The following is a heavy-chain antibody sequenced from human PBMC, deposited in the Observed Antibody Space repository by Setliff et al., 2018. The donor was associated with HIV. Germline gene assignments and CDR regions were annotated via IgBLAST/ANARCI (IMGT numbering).Heavy chain of an antibody. J-gene: IGHJ4*02. CDR1: GATIHYHY. CDR2: VDYSGDT. CDR3: AKDRGEVPTAFFDY. D-gene: IGHD2-2*01. Sequence: SETLSLTCSISGATIHYHYWSWIRQPPGKGLEWIGYVDYSGDTEYNPSLNSRVTISVDTSKNQFSLKLSSVTAADTAVYYCAKDRGEVPTAFFDYWGQGTLVTVSS. V-gene: IGHV4-59*11.